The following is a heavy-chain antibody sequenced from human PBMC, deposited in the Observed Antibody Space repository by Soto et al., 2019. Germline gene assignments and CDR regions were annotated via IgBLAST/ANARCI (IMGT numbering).Heavy chain of an antibody. CDR3: ARDDYDNTGPGD. CDR2: ISSSGDSK. D-gene: IGHD3-22*01. J-gene: IGHJ4*02. Sequence: EVQLVESGGDLIQPGGSLRLTCTASGSSFTTYNMNWVRQAPGKELEWISYISSSGDSKYYADSVKGRFTIFRDNAKSSLYQQMDSLRDEDTAVYYCARDDYDNTGPGDWGQGTLVTVSS. CDR1: GSSFTTYN. V-gene: IGHV3-48*02.